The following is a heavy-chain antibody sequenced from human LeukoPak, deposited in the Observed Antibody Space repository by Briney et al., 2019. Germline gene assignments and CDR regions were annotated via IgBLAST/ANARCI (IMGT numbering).Heavy chain of an antibody. Sequence: GGSLRLSCAASGFTFSSYWMHWVRQAPGKWPVWVARTNRDGSSTAYSDPVKGRFTISKDNAQNTLYLLMNSLRAEDTAVYYCARDSVDWYIFDYWGQGTLVTVSS. J-gene: IGHJ4*02. D-gene: IGHD3-9*01. CDR2: TNRDGSST. CDR1: GFTFSSYW. CDR3: ARDSVDWYIFDY. V-gene: IGHV3-74*01.